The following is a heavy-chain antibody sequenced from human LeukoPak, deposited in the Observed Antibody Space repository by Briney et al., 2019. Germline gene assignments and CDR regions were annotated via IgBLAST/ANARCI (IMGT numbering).Heavy chain of an antibody. Sequence: GGSLRLSCAASGFTFSNAWMSWVRQAPGKGLEWVSAMSSSDDGRYYAASVRGRFTISRDTSRSTLYLQMNSLRAEDTAVYYCAKVTYGSGTYGAFDSWGQGTLVTVSS. J-gene: IGHJ4*02. CDR3: AKVTYGSGTYGAFDS. CDR1: GFTFSNAW. V-gene: IGHV3-23*01. CDR2: MSSSDDGR. D-gene: IGHD3-10*01.